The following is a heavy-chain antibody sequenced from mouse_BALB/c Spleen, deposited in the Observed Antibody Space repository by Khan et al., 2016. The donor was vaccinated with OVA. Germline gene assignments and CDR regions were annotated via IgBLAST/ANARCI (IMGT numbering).Heavy chain of an antibody. D-gene: IGHD2-10*01. CDR1: GYTFTNSG. J-gene: IGHJ4*01. Sequence: QIQLVQSGPELKKPGETAKISCMASGYTFTNSGMNWVKQAPGKGLKWMGWINTYTGEPTYADDFKGRFAFSLETSASTAYLQINNLKSEDTATYFCARPPYFSYVLVYWGQGTSVTVSS. CDR2: INTYTGEP. CDR3: ARPPYFSYVLVY. V-gene: IGHV9-3-1*01.